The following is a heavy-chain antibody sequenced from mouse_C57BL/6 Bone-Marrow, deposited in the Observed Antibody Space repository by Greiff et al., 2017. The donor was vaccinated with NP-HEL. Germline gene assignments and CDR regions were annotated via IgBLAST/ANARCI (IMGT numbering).Heavy chain of an antibody. Sequence: EVHLVESGGGLVQPKGSLKLSCAASGFTFTTYAMHWVRQAPGKGLEWVARIRSKSSTYATYYAVSVKDRFTIYTDDAQSMLYLQMNNLKTEDTAMDYCVRNYYGSSYAIDYWGQGTSVTVSS. J-gene: IGHJ4*01. CDR1: GFTFTTYA. V-gene: IGHV10-3*01. CDR2: IRSKSSTYAT. D-gene: IGHD1-1*01. CDR3: VRNYYGSSYAIDY.